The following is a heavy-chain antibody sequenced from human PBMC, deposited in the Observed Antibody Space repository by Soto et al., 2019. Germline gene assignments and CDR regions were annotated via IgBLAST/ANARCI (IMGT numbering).Heavy chain of an antibody. Sequence: SGPTLVNPTPTLTLTCTFSGFSLSTSGVGVGWTRQPPGKALEWLALIYWDDDKRYSPSLRSRLTINKDTSKNQVVLTMTNMDPVDTATYYCIQTRCGADCLQSYASHYYYGMDVWGQGTTVIVSS. V-gene: IGHV2-5*02. CDR2: IYWDDDK. J-gene: IGHJ6*02. CDR1: GFSLSTSGVG. CDR3: IQTRCGADCLQSYASHYYYGMDV. D-gene: IGHD2-21*02.